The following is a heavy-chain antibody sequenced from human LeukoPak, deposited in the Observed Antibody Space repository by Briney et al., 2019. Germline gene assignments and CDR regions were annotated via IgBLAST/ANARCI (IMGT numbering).Heavy chain of an antibody. CDR1: GFTFSSYG. J-gene: IGHJ4*02. Sequence: GGSLRLSCAASGFTFSSYGMHWVRQAPGKGLEWVAVISYDVGKKYYADSVKGRFTISRDNSKNTPYLQMNSLRAEDTAVYYCAKDYALKPYDFWSGYPYYFDYWGQGTLVTVSS. CDR2: ISYDVGKK. CDR3: AKDYALKPYDFWSGYPYYFDY. D-gene: IGHD3-3*01. V-gene: IGHV3-30*18.